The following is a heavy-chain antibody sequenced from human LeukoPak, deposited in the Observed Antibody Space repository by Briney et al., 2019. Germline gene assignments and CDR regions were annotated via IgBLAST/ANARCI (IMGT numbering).Heavy chain of an antibody. CDR1: GFTFSSYS. J-gene: IGHJ5*02. Sequence: PGGSLRLSCAASGFTFSSYSMNWVRQAPGKGLEWVSSISSSSSYIYYADSVKGRFTISRDNAKNSLYLQIDSLRAEDTAVYFCARDPPAPGGCFDPWGQGTLVTVSS. CDR3: ARDPPAPGGCFDP. CDR2: ISSSSSYI. V-gene: IGHV3-21*01. D-gene: IGHD4-23*01.